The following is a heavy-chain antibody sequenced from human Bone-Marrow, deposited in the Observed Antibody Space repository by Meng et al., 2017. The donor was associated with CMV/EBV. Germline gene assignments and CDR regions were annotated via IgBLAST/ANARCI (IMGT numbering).Heavy chain of an antibody. Sequence: GSLRLSCTVSGYSISSGYYWGWIRQPPGKGLEWIGSIYHSGSTYYNPSLKSRVTISVDTSKNQFSLKLSSVTAADTAVYYCARGTRGTPADYWGQGTLVTVSS. CDR3: ARGTRGTPADY. CDR1: GYSISSGYY. CDR2: IYHSGST. J-gene: IGHJ4*02. V-gene: IGHV4-38-2*02. D-gene: IGHD1-1*01.